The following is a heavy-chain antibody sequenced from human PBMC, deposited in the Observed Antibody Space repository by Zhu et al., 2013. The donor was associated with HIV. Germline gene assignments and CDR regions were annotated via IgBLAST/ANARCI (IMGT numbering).Heavy chain of an antibody. Sequence: EVQLLESGGGLVQPGGSLRLSCAASGFTFSSYAMSWVRQAPGKGLEWVSAISGSGGSTYYADSVKGRFTISRDNSKNTLYLQMNSLRAEDTAVYYCAKPRTNYDFWSGQNWFDPWGQGTLVTVSS. CDR1: GFTFSSYA. V-gene: IGHV3-23*01. D-gene: IGHD3-3*01. CDR2: ISGSGGST. CDR3: AKPRTNYDFWSGQNWFDP. J-gene: IGHJ5*02.